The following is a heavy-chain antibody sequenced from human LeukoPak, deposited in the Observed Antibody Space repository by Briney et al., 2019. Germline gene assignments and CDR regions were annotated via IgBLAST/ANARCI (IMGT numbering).Heavy chain of an antibody. CDR1: GFTFSSYW. CDR2: ISGSSHYT. D-gene: IGHD4-17*01. CDR3: ARVTLYGESALDY. J-gene: IGHJ4*02. V-gene: IGHV3-11*06. Sequence: GGSLRLSCAASGFTFSSYWMSWIRQAPGKGLEWVSYISGSSHYTNTADSVKGRFTISRDNAKNLLYLQMNSLRTEDTAVYYCARVTLYGESALDYWGQGTLVTVSS.